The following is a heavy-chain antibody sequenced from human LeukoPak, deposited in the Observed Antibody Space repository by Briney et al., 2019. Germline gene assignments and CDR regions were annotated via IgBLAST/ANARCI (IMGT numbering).Heavy chain of an antibody. CDR1: GGSISSGDCY. CDR3: ARVRSITIFGVVIDWNWFDP. CDR2: IYYSGST. V-gene: IGHV4-30-4*08. D-gene: IGHD3-3*01. Sequence: PSETLSLTCTVSGGSISSGDCYWSWIRQPPGKGLEWIGYIYYSGSTYYNPSLKSRVTISVDTSKNQFSLKLSSVTAADTAVYYCARVRSITIFGVVIDWNWFDPWGQGTLVTVSS. J-gene: IGHJ5*02.